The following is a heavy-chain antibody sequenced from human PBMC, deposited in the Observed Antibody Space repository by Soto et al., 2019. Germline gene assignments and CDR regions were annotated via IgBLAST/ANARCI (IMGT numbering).Heavy chain of an antibody. J-gene: IGHJ4*02. CDR1: GFPFTMYS. Sequence: GGSLRLSCAASGFPFTMYSMNLVRQAPGKGLEWVSSISSTTNYIYYGDSMKGRFTISRDNAKNSLYMEMNSLRAEDTAVYYCARESEDLTSNFDYWGQGTLVNVXS. CDR3: ARESEDLTSNFDY. V-gene: IGHV3-21*06. CDR2: ISSTTNYI.